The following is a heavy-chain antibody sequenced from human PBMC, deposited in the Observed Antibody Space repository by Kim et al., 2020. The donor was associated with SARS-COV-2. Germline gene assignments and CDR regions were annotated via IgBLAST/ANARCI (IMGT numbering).Heavy chain of an antibody. CDR2: IYYSGST. J-gene: IGHJ4*02. D-gene: IGHD6-19*01. CDR3: ARHLYGYSSDLDY. Sequence: SETLSLTCTVSGGSISSSSYYWGWIRQPPGKGLEWIGSIYYSGSTYYNPSLKSRVTISVDTSKNQFSLKLSSVTAADTAVYYCARHLYGYSSDLDYWGQGTLVTVSS. CDR1: GGSISSSSYY. V-gene: IGHV4-39*01.